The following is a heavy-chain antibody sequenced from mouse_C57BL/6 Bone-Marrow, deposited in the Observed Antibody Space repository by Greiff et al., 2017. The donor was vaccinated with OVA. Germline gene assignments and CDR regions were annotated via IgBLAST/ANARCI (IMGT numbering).Heavy chain of an antibody. V-gene: IGHV1-69*01. D-gene: IGHD2-1*01. J-gene: IGHJ4*01. CDR1: GYTFTSYW. Sequence: QVQLQQPGAELVMPGASVKLSCKASGYTFTSYWMHWVKQRPGQGLEWIGEIDPSDSYTNYNQKFKGKSTLTVDKSSSTAYMQLSSLTSEDSAVYYGARIYYGHYYAMDYWGQGTSVTVSS. CDR3: ARIYYGHYYAMDY. CDR2: IDPSDSYT.